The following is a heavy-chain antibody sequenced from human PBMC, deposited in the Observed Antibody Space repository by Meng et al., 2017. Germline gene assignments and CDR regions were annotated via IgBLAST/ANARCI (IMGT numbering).Heavy chain of an antibody. J-gene: IGHJ4*02. V-gene: IGHV3-53*01. Sequence: GESLKISCAASGFIVSRNYMPWVRQAPGKGLEWVSVIYSADSTYYADSVKGRFTISSDNSKNTLYLQMNSLRAEDTAVYYCARFMTSVNVLDYWGQGTLVTVSS. CDR2: IYSADST. CDR3: ARFMTSVNVLDY. CDR1: GFIVSRNY. D-gene: IGHD4-17*01.